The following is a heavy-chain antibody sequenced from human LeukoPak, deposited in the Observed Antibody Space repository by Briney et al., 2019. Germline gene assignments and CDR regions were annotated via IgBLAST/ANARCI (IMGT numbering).Heavy chain of an antibody. V-gene: IGHV3-30-3*01. Sequence: GGSLRLSCAASGFTFSSYAMHWVRQAPGKGLEWVAVMSYDGSNKYYADSVKGRFTISRDNSKNTLYLQMNSLRAEDTAVYYCARGPYYYDSKTFDYWGQGTLVTVSS. D-gene: IGHD3-22*01. J-gene: IGHJ4*02. CDR1: GFTFSSYA. CDR3: ARGPYYYDSKTFDY. CDR2: MSYDGSNK.